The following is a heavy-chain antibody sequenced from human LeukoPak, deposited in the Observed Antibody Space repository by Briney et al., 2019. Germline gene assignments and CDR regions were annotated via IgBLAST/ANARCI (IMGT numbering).Heavy chain of an antibody. D-gene: IGHD3-10*01. J-gene: IGHJ6*03. Sequence: PGGSLRLSCAASGFTFRNFWMHWVRHVPGEGLVWVSRIIYDGAATNYAASVRGRFTISRDNANNLLYLQMNSLRVEDTGIYYCTREKVLRGDYYYYMDVWGKGTTVTVSS. CDR1: GFTFRNFW. CDR3: TREKVLRGDYYYYMDV. CDR2: IIYDGAAT. V-gene: IGHV3-74*01.